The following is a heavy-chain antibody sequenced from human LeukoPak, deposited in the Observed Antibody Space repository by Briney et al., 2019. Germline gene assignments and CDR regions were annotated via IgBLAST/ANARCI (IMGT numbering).Heavy chain of an antibody. J-gene: IGHJ3*02. CDR3: ARVKGYYDSSGYSAAFDI. CDR1: GFTFSSYG. D-gene: IGHD3-22*01. V-gene: IGHV3-66*01. Sequence: GGSLRLSCVVSGFTFSSYGMHWVRQAPGKGLQWVSVIYSGGSTYYADSVKGRFIISRDNSKNTLYLQMNSLRAEDTAVYYCARVKGYYDSSGYSAAFDIWGQGTMVTVSS. CDR2: IYSGGST.